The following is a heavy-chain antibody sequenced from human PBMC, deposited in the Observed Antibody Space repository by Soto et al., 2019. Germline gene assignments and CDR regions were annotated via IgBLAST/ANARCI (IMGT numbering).Heavy chain of an antibody. CDR2: ISAYNGNT. Sequence: ASVKFSCTPSGYTFTSYGISWVRQAPGQGLEWMGWISAYNGNTNYAQKLQGRVTMTTDTSTSTAYMELRSLRSDDTAVYYCARSPANILAYCGGDCYSHFDYWGQGTLVTVSS. CDR3: ARSPANILAYCGGDCYSHFDY. D-gene: IGHD2-21*02. V-gene: IGHV1-18*04. J-gene: IGHJ4*02. CDR1: GYTFTSYG.